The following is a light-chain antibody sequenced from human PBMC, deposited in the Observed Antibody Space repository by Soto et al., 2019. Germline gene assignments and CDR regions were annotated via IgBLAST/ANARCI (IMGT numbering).Light chain of an antibody. CDR3: SSYATSNSCV. CDR2: EVS. J-gene: IGLJ3*02. V-gene: IGLV2-18*02. CDR1: SSDVGSYNC. Sequence: QSALTQPPSVSGSPGQSVTISCAGTSSDVGSYNCVSWYQHHPGTAPKLMIYEVSNRPSGVPDRFSGSKSGNTASLTISGLQAEDEAEYYCSSYATSNSCVFGAGTKLTVL.